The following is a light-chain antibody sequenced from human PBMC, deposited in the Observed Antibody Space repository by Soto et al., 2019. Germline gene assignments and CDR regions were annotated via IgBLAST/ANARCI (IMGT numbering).Light chain of an antibody. J-gene: IGKJ3*01. CDR2: SAS. CDR1: QNIGDY. Sequence: DIQMTHSPSSLSASVGDRVTITCRASQNIGDYLNWYQQIPGKAPRLLIYSASSLQSGVSSRFSGSGSATDFTLTINSLQREDFATYYCQQSYGALTFGPGTKVDIK. CDR3: QQSYGALT. V-gene: IGKV1-39*01.